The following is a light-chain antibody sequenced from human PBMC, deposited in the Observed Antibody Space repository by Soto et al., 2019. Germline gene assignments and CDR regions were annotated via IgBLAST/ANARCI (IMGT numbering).Light chain of an antibody. J-gene: IGKJ1*01. CDR3: QQYYSYST. Sequence: DIQMTQSPSTLSASVGDRVTFTCRASQSVDRWLAWYQQKPGKAPELLIFDASNLASGVPTRFSGSGSGTEFTLTVSSLQPDDFATYYCQQYYSYSTFGQGTKLEI. CDR1: QSVDRW. V-gene: IGKV1-5*01. CDR2: DAS.